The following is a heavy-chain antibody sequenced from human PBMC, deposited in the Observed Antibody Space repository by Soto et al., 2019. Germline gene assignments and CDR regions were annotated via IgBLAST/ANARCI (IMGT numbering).Heavy chain of an antibody. J-gene: IGHJ6*03. D-gene: IGHD6-6*01. CDR3: ARGVRVSAYLDYYMDG. CDR2: INPDNGDT. CDR1: GYTFSNFG. V-gene: IGHV1-18*01. Sequence: QVQLVQSGAEVKKPGASLKVSCKASGYTFSNFGVSWVRQAPGQGLEWIGWINPDNGDTNYGQKFQGRATMTTDTFTNTAYVEVRGLRSADTAVYYFARGVRVSAYLDYYMDGWGGGTTVTVSS.